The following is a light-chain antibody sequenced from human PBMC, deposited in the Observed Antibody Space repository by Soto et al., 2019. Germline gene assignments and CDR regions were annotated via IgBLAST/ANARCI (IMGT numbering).Light chain of an antibody. CDR2: KAS. CDR3: QQYNNDPWT. J-gene: IGKJ1*01. Sequence: DIQMTQSPSSLSASVGDRVTITCRASQSISSWLAWYQQKPGKAPKLLIYKASSLESGVPSRFSGSGSGTEFTLTISSLQPDDFSTFYCQQYNNDPWTFGQGTKVEI. V-gene: IGKV1-5*03. CDR1: QSISSW.